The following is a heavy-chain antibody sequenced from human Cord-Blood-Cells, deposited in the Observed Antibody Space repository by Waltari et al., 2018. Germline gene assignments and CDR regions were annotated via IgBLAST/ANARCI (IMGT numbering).Heavy chain of an antibody. V-gene: IGHV1-69*09. Sequence: QVQLVQSGAEVKKPGSSVKVSCKASGGTFSSYAISWVRPAPGQGLEWMGRIITCLGRANDAQKCQGRVTITADKSPSTAYMERSSLRSEATALYYCASQAAREGYYMDVWGKGTTVTVSS. CDR2: IITCLGRA. J-gene: IGHJ6*03. CDR1: GGTFSSYA. CDR3: ASQAAREGYYMDV. D-gene: IGHD6-6*01.